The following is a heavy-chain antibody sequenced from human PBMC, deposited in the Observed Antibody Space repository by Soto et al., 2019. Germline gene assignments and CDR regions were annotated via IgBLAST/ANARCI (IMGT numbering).Heavy chain of an antibody. Sequence: QVQLVESGGGVVQPERSLRLSCAASGFTFSKYAMHWVRQARGTGLEWVAVISNDGSNPYYADSVKGRFTISRDNSKNTLYLQMNSLREEDTAVYYCARTGYDRSGYFVEYYFGYWGQGTLVTVSS. J-gene: IGHJ4*02. CDR1: GFTFSKYA. V-gene: IGHV3-30-3*01. CDR3: ARTGYDRSGYFVEYYFGY. D-gene: IGHD3-22*01. CDR2: ISNDGSNP.